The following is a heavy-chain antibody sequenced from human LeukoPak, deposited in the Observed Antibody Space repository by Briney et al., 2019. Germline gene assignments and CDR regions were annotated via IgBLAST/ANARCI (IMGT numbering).Heavy chain of an antibody. J-gene: IGHJ6*02. CDR2: LNPSGGST. CDR1: GYTFTSYY. D-gene: IGHD2-2*01. V-gene: IGHV1-46*01. Sequence: ASVKVSCKASGYTFTSYYMHWVRQAPGQGLEWMGILNPSGGSTSYAQKFQGRVTMTRDTSTSTVYMELSSLRSEDTAVYYCARDSGDEVPADTPGSYYGMDVWGQGTTVTVSS. CDR3: ARDSGDEVPADTPGSYYGMDV.